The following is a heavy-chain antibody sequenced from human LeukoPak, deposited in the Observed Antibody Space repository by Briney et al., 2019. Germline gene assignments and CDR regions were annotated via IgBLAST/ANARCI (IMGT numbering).Heavy chain of an antibody. CDR1: GDSSISYC. D-gene: IGHD3-16*01. CDR2: IYTGDSNT. V-gene: IGHV5-51*01. Sequence: GSSLQSPTRGFGDSSISYCVGCLRRIPGKGLEWMGIIYTGDSNTRNSHSFQGQVTISADTSISTAYLQRSRLTASDTAMYYCAARVYYVGGSYPPGEGMDVWGERTTVTLSS. CDR3: AARVYYVGGSYPPGEGMDV. J-gene: IGHJ6*04.